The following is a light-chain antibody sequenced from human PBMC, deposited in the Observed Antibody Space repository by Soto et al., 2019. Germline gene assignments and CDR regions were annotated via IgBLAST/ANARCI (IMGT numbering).Light chain of an antibody. CDR2: DVT. J-gene: IGLJ1*01. V-gene: IGLV2-14*01. CDR3: SSYTSSRTVYV. CDR1: SSDVGDNNY. Sequence: QSALTQPASVSGSPGQSITISCTGTSSDVGDNNYVSWYQQHPGKAPKLMIYDVTHRPSGISNRFSGSKSGNTASLSISGLQAEDEADYYCSSYTSSRTVYVFGTGTKLTVL.